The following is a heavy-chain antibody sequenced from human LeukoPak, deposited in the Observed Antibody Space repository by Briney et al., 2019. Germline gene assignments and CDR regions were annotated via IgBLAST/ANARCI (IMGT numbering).Heavy chain of an antibody. CDR3: LSDSSSWYEGDY. CDR2: IYSGGST. J-gene: IGHJ4*02. CDR1: GFTFSSYS. V-gene: IGHV3-53*01. Sequence: PGGSLRLSCAASGFTFSSYSMNWVRQAPGKGLEWVSVIYSGGSTYYADSVKGRFTISRDNSKNTLYLQMNSLRAEDTAVYYCLSDSSSWYEGDYWGQGTLVTVSS. D-gene: IGHD6-13*01.